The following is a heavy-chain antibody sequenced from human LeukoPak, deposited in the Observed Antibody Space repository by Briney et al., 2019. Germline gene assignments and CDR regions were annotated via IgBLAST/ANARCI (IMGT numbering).Heavy chain of an antibody. Sequence: GGSLRLSCAASGFTFSSYAMHWVRQAPGKGLEWVAVISYDGSNKYYADSVKGRFTISRDNSKNTLYLQMNSLRAEDTAMYYCARDLYYYDSSGYFVEVFYYYYGMDVWGQGTTVTVSS. CDR3: ARDLYYYDSSGYFVEVFYYYYGMDV. V-gene: IGHV3-30-3*01. J-gene: IGHJ6*02. CDR1: GFTFSSYA. D-gene: IGHD3-22*01. CDR2: ISYDGSNK.